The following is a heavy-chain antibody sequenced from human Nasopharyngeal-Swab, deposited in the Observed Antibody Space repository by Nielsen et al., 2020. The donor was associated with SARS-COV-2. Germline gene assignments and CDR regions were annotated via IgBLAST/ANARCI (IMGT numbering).Heavy chain of an antibody. V-gene: IGHV4-34*01. D-gene: IGHD2-2*01. Sequence: LSCAVYGGSFSGYYWSWIRQPPGKGLEWIGEINHSGSTNYNPSLKSRVTISVDTSKNQFSLKLSSVTAADTAVYYCARTDIVVVPAATTPRKDGMDVWGQGTTVTVSS. CDR2: INHSGST. CDR3: ARTDIVVVPAATTPRKDGMDV. J-gene: IGHJ6*02. CDR1: GGSFSGYY.